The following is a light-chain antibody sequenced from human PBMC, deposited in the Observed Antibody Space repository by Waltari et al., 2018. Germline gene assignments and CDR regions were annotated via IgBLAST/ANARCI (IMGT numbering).Light chain of an antibody. Sequence: SALTQPASVSVSPGQSITISRSGTSCDVGGSNYVSWYQQHPSKAPKLRIYDVSKRPSGVSNRFSGSKSGNTASLTISGLQAEYEADYYCSSYTSSSTLVFGGGTKLTFL. CDR1: SCDVGGSNY. CDR2: DVS. CDR3: SSYTSSSTLV. J-gene: IGLJ2*01. V-gene: IGLV2-14*01.